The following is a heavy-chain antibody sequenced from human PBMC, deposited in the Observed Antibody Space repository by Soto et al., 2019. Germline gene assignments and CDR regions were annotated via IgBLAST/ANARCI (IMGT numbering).Heavy chain of an antibody. Sequence: SQTLSLTCALSGDSLSSNSVAWNWIRHSPSRGLEWLGRTYYRSKRYNDYAVSVESRITINPDTSKNQFSLQLNSVTPEDTAVDFCARSWGPGRFDAFDIWGQGTMVTVSS. J-gene: IGHJ3*02. CDR1: GDSLSSNSVA. V-gene: IGHV6-1*01. CDR2: TYYRSKRYN. D-gene: IGHD7-27*01. CDR3: ARSWGPGRFDAFDI.